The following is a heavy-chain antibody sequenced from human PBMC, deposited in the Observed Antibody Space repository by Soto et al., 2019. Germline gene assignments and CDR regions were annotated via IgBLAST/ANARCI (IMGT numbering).Heavy chain of an antibody. D-gene: IGHD2-15*01. CDR1: GGSISSGGYY. CDR3: ARGEVVVAATPVGSLWFDP. J-gene: IGHJ5*02. CDR2: IYYSGST. V-gene: IGHV4-61*08. Sequence: PSETLSLTCTVSGGSISSGGYYWSWIRQHPGKGLEWIGYIYYSGSTNYNPSLKSRVTISVDTSKNQFSLKLSSVTAADTAVYYCARGEVVVAATPVGSLWFDPWGQGTLVTVSS.